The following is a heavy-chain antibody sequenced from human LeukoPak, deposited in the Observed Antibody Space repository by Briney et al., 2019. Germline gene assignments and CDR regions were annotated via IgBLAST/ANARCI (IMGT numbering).Heavy chain of an antibody. D-gene: IGHD4-17*01. CDR1: GFTFSTYG. CDR2: IRYHGSNK. CDR3: AKDLYDYGDYLLPGFDF. V-gene: IGHV3-30*02. J-gene: IGHJ4*02. Sequence: PGGSLRLSCATSGFTFSTYGMHWVRQAPGKGLEWVALIRYHGSNKYYGDSVKGRFGISRDNAKNTLYLQMNSLRAEDTAVYYCAKDLYDYGDYLLPGFDFWGQGTLVTVSS.